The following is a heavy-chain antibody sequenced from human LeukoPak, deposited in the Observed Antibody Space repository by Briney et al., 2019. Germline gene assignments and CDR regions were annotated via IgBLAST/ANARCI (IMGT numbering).Heavy chain of an antibody. CDR2: IYYSGST. V-gene: IGHV4-59*01. D-gene: IGHD1-26*01. CDR1: GGSISSYY. J-gene: IGHJ2*01. CDR3: ARFSGSYLWYFDL. Sequence: SETLALTCTVSGGSISSYYWSWIRQPPGKGLEWIGNIYYSGSTIYNPSLKSRLTISVDTSKNQFSLRLSSVTAADTAVYYCARFSGSYLWYFDLWGRGTLVTVSS.